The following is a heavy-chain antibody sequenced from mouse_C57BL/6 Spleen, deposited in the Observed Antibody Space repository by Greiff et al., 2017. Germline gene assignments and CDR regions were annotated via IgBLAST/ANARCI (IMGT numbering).Heavy chain of an antibody. V-gene: IGHV1-75*01. D-gene: IGHD1-1*01. CDR1: GYTFTDYY. J-gene: IGHJ4*01. CDR3: ARGDYYGSGAMDY. Sequence: VKLQQSGPELVKPGASVKISCKASGYTFTDYYINWVKQRPGQGLEWIGWFFPGSGSTYYNEKFKGTATLTVDKSSSTAYMLLSSLTSDDSAVYFCARGDYYGSGAMDYWGQGTSVTVSS. CDR2: FFPGSGST.